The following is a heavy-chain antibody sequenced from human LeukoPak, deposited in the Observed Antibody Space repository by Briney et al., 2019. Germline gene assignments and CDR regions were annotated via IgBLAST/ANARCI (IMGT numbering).Heavy chain of an antibody. J-gene: IGHJ6*02. CDR3: ARGGRMVRGVIVDYYYYYDMDV. CDR2: INHSGST. Sequence: SETLSLTCTVSGGSISNYYWSWIRQPPGKGLEWIGEINHSGSTNYNPSLKSRITISVDTSKNQFSLKLSSVTAADTAVYYCARGGRMVRGVIVDYYYYYDMDVWGQGTTVTVSS. D-gene: IGHD3-10*01. V-gene: IGHV4-34*01. CDR1: GGSISNYY.